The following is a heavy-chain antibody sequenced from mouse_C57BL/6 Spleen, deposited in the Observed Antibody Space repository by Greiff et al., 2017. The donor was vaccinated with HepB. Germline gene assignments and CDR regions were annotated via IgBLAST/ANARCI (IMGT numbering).Heavy chain of an antibody. Sequence: VQLKESGPGLVKPSQSLSLTCSVTGYSITSGYYWNWIRQFPGNKLEWMGYISYDGSNNYNPSLKNRISITRDTSKNQFFLKLNSVTTEDTATYYCARRSNSWYFDVWGTGTTVTVSS. CDR3: ARRSNSWYFDV. V-gene: IGHV3-6*01. CDR1: GYSITSGYY. J-gene: IGHJ1*03. CDR2: ISYDGSN. D-gene: IGHD2-5*01.